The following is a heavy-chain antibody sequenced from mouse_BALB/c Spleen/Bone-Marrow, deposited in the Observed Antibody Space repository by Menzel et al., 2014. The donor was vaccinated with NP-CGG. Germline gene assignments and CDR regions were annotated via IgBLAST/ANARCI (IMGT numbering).Heavy chain of an antibody. J-gene: IGHJ4*01. D-gene: IGHD2-14*01. Sequence: EVQLQQSGAELVRSGASVKLSCTASGFNIKDYYMYWVKPRPEQGLEWIGWIDPENGDTEYAPQFQGKATMTADTSSNTADLQHSSLTSEDTPVNYCNAKDYRCEGYAMDKWGQGTPGPVSS. CDR1: GFNIKDYY. CDR2: IDPENGDT. CDR3: NAKDYRCEGYAMDK. V-gene: IGHV14-4*02.